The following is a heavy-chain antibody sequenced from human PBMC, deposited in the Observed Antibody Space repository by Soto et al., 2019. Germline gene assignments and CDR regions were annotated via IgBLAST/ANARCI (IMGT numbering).Heavy chain of an antibody. CDR3: AREGLTGTIGLYYYYGMDV. CDR2: IYYSGST. J-gene: IGHJ6*02. V-gene: IGHV4-39*02. D-gene: IGHD1-7*01. CDR1: GGSLSSSSYY. Sequence: SDTLSLTCTVSGGSLSSSSYYWGWIRQPPGKGLEWIGSIYYSGSTYYNPSLKSRVTISVDTSKNHFSLKLSSVTAADTAVYYCAREGLTGTIGLYYYYGMDVWGQGTTVNVSS.